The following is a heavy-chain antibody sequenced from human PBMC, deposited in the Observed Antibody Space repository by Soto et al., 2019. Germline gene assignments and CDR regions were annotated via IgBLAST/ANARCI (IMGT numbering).Heavy chain of an antibody. J-gene: IGHJ4*02. V-gene: IGHV1-3*01. D-gene: IGHD2-21*02. CDR2: INAGNGNT. CDR1: GYTFTSYA. CDR3: ARTYCGGDCYFDFDY. Sequence: ASVKVSCKASGYTFTSYAMHWVRQSPGQRLEWMGWINAGNGNTKYSQKFQGRVTITRDTSASTAYMELSSLRSEDTAVYYCARTYCGGDCYFDFDYWGQGTQVTVSS.